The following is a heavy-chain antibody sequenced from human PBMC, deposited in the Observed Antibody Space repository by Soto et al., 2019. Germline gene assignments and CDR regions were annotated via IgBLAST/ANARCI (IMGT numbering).Heavy chain of an antibody. CDR1: GGSMRGNGFY. CDR3: ARVGGMDV. CDR2: IYYSGTT. V-gene: IGHV4-31*03. Sequence: QVQLQESGPGLVKPSQTLSLTCTVSGGSMRGNGFYWTWFRQHPGEGPEWIGYIYYSGTTFYNPSLESRVVISADMSKNQFYLNLSSVTAADTAVYFCARVGGMDVWGQGTTVTVSS. J-gene: IGHJ6*02.